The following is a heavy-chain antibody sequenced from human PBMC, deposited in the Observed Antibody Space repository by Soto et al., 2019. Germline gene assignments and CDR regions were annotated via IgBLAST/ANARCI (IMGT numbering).Heavy chain of an antibody. J-gene: IGHJ6*02. V-gene: IGHV4-30-2*01. D-gene: IGHD3-22*01. CDR1: GGSISSGGYS. CDR2: IYHSGST. Sequence: SETLSLTCAVSGGSISSGGYSWSWIRQPPGKGLEWIGYIYHSGSTYYNPSLKSRVTISVDKSKNQFSLKLSSVTAADTAVYYCARSPDSSGYYPRWYYYGMDVWGQGTTVTVS. CDR3: ARSPDSSGYYPRWYYYGMDV.